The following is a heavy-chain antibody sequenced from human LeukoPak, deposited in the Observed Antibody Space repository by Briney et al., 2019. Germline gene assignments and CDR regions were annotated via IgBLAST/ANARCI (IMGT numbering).Heavy chain of an antibody. V-gene: IGHV3-21*01. CDR1: GFTSSNYA. CDR3: AREGAAADPPGLYYFDY. D-gene: IGHD6-13*01. CDR2: ISSSSSYI. J-gene: IGHJ4*02. Sequence: PGGSLRLSCAASGFTSSNYAMSWVRQAPGKGLEWVSSISSSSSYIYYADSVKGRFTISRDNAKNSLYLQMNSLRAEDTAVYYCAREGAAADPPGLYYFDYWGQGTLVTVSS.